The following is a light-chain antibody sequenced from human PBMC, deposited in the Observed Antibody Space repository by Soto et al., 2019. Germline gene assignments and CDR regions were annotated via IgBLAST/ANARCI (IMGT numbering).Light chain of an antibody. Sequence: QSALTQPAPVSGSPGQSITISCTGTSRDVGGYNYVSCYQQHPGKSPKLMIYALTDRPSGVSSRFSGSKSGNTPSLTISGLQAEDEADYYCSSYTSSSTLFGTGTKVTVL. CDR2: ALT. CDR1: SRDVGGYNY. J-gene: IGLJ1*01. V-gene: IGLV2-14*01. CDR3: SSYTSSSTL.